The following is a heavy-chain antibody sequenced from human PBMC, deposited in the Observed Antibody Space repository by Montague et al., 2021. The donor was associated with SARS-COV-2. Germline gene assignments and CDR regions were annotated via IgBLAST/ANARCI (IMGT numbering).Heavy chain of an antibody. CDR3: ARGCLSYFGAGSHCYGMDV. CDR2: ISDSGST. D-gene: IGHD3-10*01. Sequence: SETLSLTCSVSGTSITSYYWNWIRQPPGKGLEWIGYISDSGSTNYRPSLKSRVTMSVDTSKNQMSLNLTSVTAADTAVYYCARGCLSYFGAGSHCYGMDVWGQGTTVTVSS. CDR1: GTSITSYY. J-gene: IGHJ6*02. V-gene: IGHV4-59*01.